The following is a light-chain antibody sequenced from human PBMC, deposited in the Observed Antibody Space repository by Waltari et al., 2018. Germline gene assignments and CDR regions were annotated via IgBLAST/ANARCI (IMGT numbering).Light chain of an antibody. CDR2: RFS. Sequence: QSVLTQPPSVSGAPGQRVTISCSGTKSNIGADFDVHWYQQVPGTAPKLLLHRFSNRPSGVSDRFSGVKSGASASLVITGLQAEDEAMYYCQAYDTTLSAVVFGGGTRLTV. J-gene: IGLJ2*01. CDR1: KSNIGADFD. V-gene: IGLV1-40*01. CDR3: QAYDTTLSAVV.